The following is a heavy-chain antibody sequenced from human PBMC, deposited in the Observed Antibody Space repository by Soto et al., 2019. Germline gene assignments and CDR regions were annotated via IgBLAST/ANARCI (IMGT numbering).Heavy chain of an antibody. Sequence: ASVKVSCKASGGTFSSYAISWVRQAPGQGLEWMGGIIPIFGTANYAQKFQGRVTITADKSTSTAYMELSSLRSEDTAVYYCASSRYAGYCSSTSCYAWRYFDYWGQGTLVTVSS. D-gene: IGHD2-2*01. J-gene: IGHJ4*02. CDR1: GGTFSSYA. CDR3: ASSRYAGYCSSTSCYAWRYFDY. CDR2: IIPIFGTA. V-gene: IGHV1-69*06.